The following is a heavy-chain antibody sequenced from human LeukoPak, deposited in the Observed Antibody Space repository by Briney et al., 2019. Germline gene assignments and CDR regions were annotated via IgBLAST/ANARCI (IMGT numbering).Heavy chain of an antibody. J-gene: IGHJ4*02. CDR3: AIDPGTVDTAMVPVWDY. Sequence: GGSLRLSCAASGFTFSSYNMNWVRQAPGKGLEWVSSISSSSTYIYYADSVRGRFTISRDHAKNSLYLQMNGLRAEDTAVYYCAIDPGTVDTAMVPVWDYWGQGTLVTVSS. V-gene: IGHV3-21*01. CDR2: ISSSSTYI. CDR1: GFTFSSYN. D-gene: IGHD5-18*01.